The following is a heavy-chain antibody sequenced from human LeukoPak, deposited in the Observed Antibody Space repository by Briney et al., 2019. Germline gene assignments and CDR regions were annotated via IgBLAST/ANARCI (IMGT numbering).Heavy chain of an antibody. CDR2: SRNKGRGYST. V-gene: IGHV3-72*01. D-gene: IGHD6-19*01. Sequence: GGSLRLSCAASGFTFSDHHMDWVRQAPGKGLEWIGRSRNKGRGYSTVFAASVKGRFTISRDEPKNSLYLQMNSLKTEDTAVYYCARGRGYYSSGSLSYWGQGTLVTVSS. J-gene: IGHJ4*02. CDR1: GFTFSDHH. CDR3: ARGRGYYSSGSLSY.